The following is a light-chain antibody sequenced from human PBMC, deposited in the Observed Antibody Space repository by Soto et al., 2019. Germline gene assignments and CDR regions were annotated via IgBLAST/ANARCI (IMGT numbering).Light chain of an antibody. Sequence: EIVLTQSPATLSVSAGGTVTLSCRASQSIRTNVAWYQQIPGQAPRLLVYGASTRATGVPARFSCSGSGIEFTLTISSLQSEDSEFSYCQQYFNWPLTWTFGPGTKVQIK. CDR3: QQYFNWPLTWT. CDR2: GAS. CDR1: QSIRTN. J-gene: IGKJ1*01. V-gene: IGKV3-15*01.